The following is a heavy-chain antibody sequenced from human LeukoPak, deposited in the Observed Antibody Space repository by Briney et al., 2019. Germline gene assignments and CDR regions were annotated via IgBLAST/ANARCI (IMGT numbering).Heavy chain of an antibody. Sequence: GGSLRLSCAASEFTFSSYTMNWVRQAPGKGLEWVSSISSSSSYIHYVDSVKGRFTISRDNAKNSLYLQMNSLRAEDTAVYYCARDLAAANYDAFDIWGHGTMVTVSS. CDR1: EFTFSSYT. CDR2: ISSSSSYI. J-gene: IGHJ3*02. D-gene: IGHD6-25*01. CDR3: ARDLAAANYDAFDI. V-gene: IGHV3-21*01.